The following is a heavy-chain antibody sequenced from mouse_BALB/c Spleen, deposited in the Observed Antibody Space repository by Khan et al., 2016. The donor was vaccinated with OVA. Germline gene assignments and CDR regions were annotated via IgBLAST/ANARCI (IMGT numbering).Heavy chain of an antibody. CDR2: INTYTGEP. CDR3: ARNGNYWYYDV. Sequence: QIQLVQSGPELKKPGETVKISCKASGYTFTNYGMNWVKQAPGKGLKWMGWINTYTGEPTYADDFKGRFAFSLETSARTAYLQINNRKNEDTATYFCARNGNYWYYDVWGAGTTVTVSS. J-gene: IGHJ1*01. D-gene: IGHD2-1*01. CDR1: GYTFTNYG. V-gene: IGHV9-3-1*01.